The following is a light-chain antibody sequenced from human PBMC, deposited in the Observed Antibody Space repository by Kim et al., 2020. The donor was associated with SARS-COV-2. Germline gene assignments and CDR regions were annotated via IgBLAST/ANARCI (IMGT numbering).Light chain of an antibody. CDR3: QQGYSTPLYT. Sequence: DIQMTQSPSSLSASVGDRATITCRASQSISSYLNWYQQKPGKAPKLLIYAASSLQSGVPSRFSGSGSGTDFTLTISSLQPEDFATYYCQQGYSTPLYTFGQGTKLEI. J-gene: IGKJ2*01. CDR2: AAS. CDR1: QSISSY. V-gene: IGKV1-39*01.